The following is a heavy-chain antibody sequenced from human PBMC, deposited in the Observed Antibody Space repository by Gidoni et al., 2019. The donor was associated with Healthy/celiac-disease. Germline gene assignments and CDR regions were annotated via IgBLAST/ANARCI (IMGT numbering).Heavy chain of an antibody. CDR1: GFTFSSYG. CDR2: IWYDGSNT. V-gene: IGHV3-33*01. J-gene: IGHJ3*02. CDR3: ARDSSTTMIVVVRNDAFDI. Sequence: QVQLVESGGGVVQPGRSRRLSCAASGFTFSSYGMHWVRQAPGKGLEWVAVIWYDGSNTYYADSVKGRFTISRDNSKNTLYLQMDSLRAEDTAVYYCARDSSTTMIVVVRNDAFDIWGQGTMVTVSS. D-gene: IGHD3-22*01.